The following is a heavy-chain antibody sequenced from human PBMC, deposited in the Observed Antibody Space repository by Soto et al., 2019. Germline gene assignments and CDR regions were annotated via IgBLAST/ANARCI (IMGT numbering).Heavy chain of an antibody. D-gene: IGHD3-3*01. CDR3: ARGREDFHAGSGPRWMWLAP. J-gene: IGHJ5*02. CDR2: ISISGNT. CDR1: GGSIRSDF. Sequence: PSETLCLTCTVSGGSIRSDFWSWIRQPPGKVLEWIGYISISGNTDYSPALKSRGTISADTSRNQLSLQLRSVNTADTAVYFCARGREDFHAGSGPRWMWLAPWGQGTLVTVS. V-gene: IGHV4-59*01.